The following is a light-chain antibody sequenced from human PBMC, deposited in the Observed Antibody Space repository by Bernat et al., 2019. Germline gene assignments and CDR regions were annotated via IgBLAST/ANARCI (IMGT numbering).Light chain of an antibody. Sequence: LGECATLSCRASQSIGSTLAWYQQKPGQAPRLLIYDVSSRAIGIPDRFTGSGSGTDFTLTISSLDPEDVGVYYCQKYNDCPFTFGPGNKLDI. CDR2: DVS. J-gene: IGKJ3*01. CDR1: QSIGST. V-gene: IGKV3D-15*01. CDR3: QKYNDCPFT.